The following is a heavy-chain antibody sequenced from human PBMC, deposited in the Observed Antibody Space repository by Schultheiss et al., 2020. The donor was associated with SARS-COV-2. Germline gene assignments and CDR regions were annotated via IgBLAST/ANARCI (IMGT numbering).Heavy chain of an antibody. J-gene: IGHJ6*02. D-gene: IGHD6-13*01. V-gene: IGHV3-30*18. CDR3: EKDGRHSSSSDEYYYYYYGMDV. CDR2: ISYDGSNK. Sequence: GESLKISCAASGFTFSSYGMHWVRQAPGKGLECVAVISYDGSNKYYADSVKGRFTISRDNSKNTLYLQMNSLRAEDTAVYYCEKDGRHSSSSDEYYYYYYGMDVWGQGTTVTVAS. CDR1: GFTFSSYG.